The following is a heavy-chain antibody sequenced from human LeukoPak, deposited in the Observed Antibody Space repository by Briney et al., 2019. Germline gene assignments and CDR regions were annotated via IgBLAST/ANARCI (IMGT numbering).Heavy chain of an antibody. V-gene: IGHV4-30-2*01. D-gene: IGHD2-15*01. Sequence: SQTLSLTCAVSGGSISSGGYSWSWIRQPPGKGLEWIGYIYHSGSTYYNPSLKSRVTISVDRSKNQFPLKLSSVTAADTAVYYCARLRNYYYGMDVWGQGTTVTVSS. J-gene: IGHJ6*02. CDR3: ARLRNYYYGMDV. CDR1: GGSISSGGYS. CDR2: IYHSGST.